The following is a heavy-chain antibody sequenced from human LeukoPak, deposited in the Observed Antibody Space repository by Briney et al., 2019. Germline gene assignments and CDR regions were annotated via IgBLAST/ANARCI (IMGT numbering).Heavy chain of an antibody. J-gene: IGHJ5*02. Sequence: GGSLRLSCAASGFTLSNYWMNWVRQVPGKGLVWVSHINSDGSNIRYADSVKGRFTISRDNAKNSLYLQMDSLRPEDTAVYYCIRDGLGTSPYDLWGQGALVTVSS. D-gene: IGHD7-27*01. CDR2: INSDGSNI. CDR3: IRDGLGTSPYDL. CDR1: GFTLSNYW. V-gene: IGHV3-74*01.